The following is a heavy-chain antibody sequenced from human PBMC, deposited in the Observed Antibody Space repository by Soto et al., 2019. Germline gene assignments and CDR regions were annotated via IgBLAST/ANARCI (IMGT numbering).Heavy chain of an antibody. CDR3: ARESRIALFRVALVDFNY. D-gene: IGHD3-3*01. V-gene: IGHV5-10-1*01. J-gene: IGHJ4*02. CDR1: GFDFTSYW. Sequence: PGESLKISCKASGFDFTSYWLSWVRLMPGKGLEWIGKIDPSDSHTNFGPSFQGRVTISADNSTNTAYLQWSRLKASDTAIYFCARESRIALFRVALVDFNYPGPAPLLTVSS. CDR2: IDPSDSHT.